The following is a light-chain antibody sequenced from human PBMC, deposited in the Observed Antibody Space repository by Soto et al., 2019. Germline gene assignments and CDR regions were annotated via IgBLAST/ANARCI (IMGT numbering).Light chain of an antibody. CDR3: QPYHNWPYT. CDR1: QPVSRN. J-gene: IGKJ2*01. V-gene: IGKV3-15*01. CDR2: GAS. Sequence: EIVMTQSPATLSVSPEERATLSCRASQPVSRNFAWYRQKPGQAPTLLIYGASTRATGIPARFSGSGSGTEFTLTISSLQSEDFAVYYCQPYHNWPYTFGQGTKLEIK.